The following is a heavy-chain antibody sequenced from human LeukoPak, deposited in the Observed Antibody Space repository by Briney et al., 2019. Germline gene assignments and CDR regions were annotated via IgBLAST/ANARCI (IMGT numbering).Heavy chain of an antibody. J-gene: IGHJ6*02. CDR3: ARSYGDYLYGMDV. CDR1: GFTFSSYA. Sequence: GGSLRLSCAASGFTFSSYAMSWVRQAPGKGLEWVSAISGSGGSTYYTDSVKGRFTISRDTSKSTLYLQMNSLRAEDTAVYYCARSYGDYLYGMDVWGQGTTVTVSS. D-gene: IGHD4-17*01. V-gene: IGHV3-23*01. CDR2: ISGSGGST.